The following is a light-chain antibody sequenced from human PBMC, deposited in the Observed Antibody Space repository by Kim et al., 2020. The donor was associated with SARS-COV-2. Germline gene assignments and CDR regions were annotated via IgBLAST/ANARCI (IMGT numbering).Light chain of an antibody. CDR2: VGTGGIVG. Sequence: CVLSSGYSNYQVEWYQQRPGKGPRFVMRVGTGGIVGSKGDGIPDRFSVLGSGLNRYLTIKNVQEEDESDFHCGADHGSGSNFVWVFGGGTQLTVL. V-gene: IGLV9-49*01. CDR1: SGYSNYQ. J-gene: IGLJ3*02. CDR3: GADHGSGSNFVWV.